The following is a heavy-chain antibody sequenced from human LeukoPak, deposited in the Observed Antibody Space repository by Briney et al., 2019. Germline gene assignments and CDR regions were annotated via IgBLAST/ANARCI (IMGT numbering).Heavy chain of an antibody. V-gene: IGHV3-53*01. J-gene: IGHJ3*02. D-gene: IGHD1-20*01. CDR2: IYSGGST. CDR1: GFTVSSNY. Sequence: GGSLRLSCAASGFTVSSNYMSWVRQAPGKGLEWASVIYSGGSTYYADSVKGRFTISRDNSKNTLYLQMNSLRAEDTAVYYCARDVRKRITGTTDAFDIWGQGTMVTVSS. CDR3: ARDVRKRITGTTDAFDI.